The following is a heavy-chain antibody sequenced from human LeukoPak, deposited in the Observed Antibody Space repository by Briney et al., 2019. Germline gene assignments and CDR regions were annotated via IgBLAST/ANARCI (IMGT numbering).Heavy chain of an antibody. Sequence: PSETLSLTCTVSGDSITSGSYYWSWIRQPAGKGLEWIGRIFISGGTNYNPSLRSRVTMSLDTSKSQFSLKLSSVTAADTAVYYCARGPSLLYCSSTSCYYLDYWGQGTLVTVSS. V-gene: IGHV4-61*02. CDR3: ARGPSLLYCSSTSCYYLDY. CDR2: IFISGGT. CDR1: GDSITSGSYY. D-gene: IGHD2-2*01. J-gene: IGHJ4*02.